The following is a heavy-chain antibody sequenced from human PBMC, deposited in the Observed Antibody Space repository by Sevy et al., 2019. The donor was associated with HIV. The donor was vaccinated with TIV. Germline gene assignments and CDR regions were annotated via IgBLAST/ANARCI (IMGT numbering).Heavy chain of an antibody. CDR3: TTMMRLYGDPNFWYFDL. J-gene: IGHJ2*01. D-gene: IGHD4-17*01. CDR2: IQSKSEGGTT. V-gene: IGHV3-15*01. Sequence: GGSLRLSCAASGFTFSNVWTSWVRQASGKGLEWVGRIQSKSEGGTTDYAAPVKGRFSISSEESSDTLYLQMNSLKTEDTVVYYCTTMMRLYGDPNFWYFDLWGRGTLVTVSS. CDR1: GFTFSNVW.